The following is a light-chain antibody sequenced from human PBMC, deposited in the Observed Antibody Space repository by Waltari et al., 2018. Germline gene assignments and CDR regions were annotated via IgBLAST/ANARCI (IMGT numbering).Light chain of an antibody. V-gene: IGLV1-40*01. CDR3: QSYDTSLSVV. Sequence: QFVLTQPPSVSGAPGQRVTISCTGSGSNIGAGYDVHWYQPLPRAAPKLLIYGSTSRPLGVPARFFGSTSGTSASLAITGLQAEDEADYYCQSYDTSLSVVFGGGTKLTVL. CDR1: GSNIGAGYD. J-gene: IGLJ3*02. CDR2: GST.